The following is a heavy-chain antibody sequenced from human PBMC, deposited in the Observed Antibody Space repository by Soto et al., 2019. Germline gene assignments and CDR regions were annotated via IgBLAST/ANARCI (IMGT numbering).Heavy chain of an antibody. Sequence: ASVKFSCKASGYTFTSYGISWVRQAPGQGLEWMGWISAYNGNTNYAQKLQGRVTMTTDTSTSTAYMELRSLRSDDTAVYYCARGRDYGDSYYYYYGMDVWGQGTTVTVSS. J-gene: IGHJ6*02. CDR1: GYTFTSYG. CDR2: ISAYNGNT. V-gene: IGHV1-18*01. D-gene: IGHD4-17*01. CDR3: ARGRDYGDSYYYYYGMDV.